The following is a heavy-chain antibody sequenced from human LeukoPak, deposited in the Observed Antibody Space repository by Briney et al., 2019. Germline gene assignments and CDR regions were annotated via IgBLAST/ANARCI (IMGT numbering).Heavy chain of an antibody. J-gene: IGHJ4*02. CDR1: GYTFTSYA. V-gene: IGHV1-69*13. CDR2: IIPIFGTA. Sequence: SVKVSCKASGYTFTSYAMHWVRQAPGQGLEWMGGIIPIFGTANYAQKFQGRVTITADESTSTAYMELSSLRSEDTAVYYCALAYYPSYYFDYWGQGTLVTVSS. CDR3: ALAYYPSYYFDY. D-gene: IGHD1-26*01.